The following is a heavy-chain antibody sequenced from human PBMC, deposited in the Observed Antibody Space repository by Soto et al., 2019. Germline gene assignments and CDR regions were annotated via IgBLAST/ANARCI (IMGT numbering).Heavy chain of an antibody. D-gene: IGHD3-10*01. Sequence: SETLSLTCTVSGGSISSGDYYWSWIRQPPGKGLEWIGYIYYSGSTYYNPPLKSRVTISVDTSKNQFSLKLSSVTAADTAVYYCARDILLWFGGLNPTVTEDYYYYGMDVWGQGTTVTVSS. J-gene: IGHJ6*02. CDR3: ARDILLWFGGLNPTVTEDYYYYGMDV. V-gene: IGHV4-30-4*01. CDR2: IYYSGST. CDR1: GGSISSGDYY.